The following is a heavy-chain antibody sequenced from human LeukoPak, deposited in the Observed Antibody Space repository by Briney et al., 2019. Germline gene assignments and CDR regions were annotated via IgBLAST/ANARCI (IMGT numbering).Heavy chain of an antibody. CDR3: AKDKIAVAGAIDY. CDR1: GFTFSSYA. V-gene: IGHV3-23*01. J-gene: IGHJ4*02. D-gene: IGHD6-19*01. Sequence: PGGSLRLSCAASGFTFSSYAMSWVRQAPGKGLEWVSDISGSGGRTYYADSVKGRVTISRDNSKKTLYLQMNSLRAEDTAVYYCAKDKIAVAGAIDYWGQGTLVTVSS. CDR2: ISGSGGRT.